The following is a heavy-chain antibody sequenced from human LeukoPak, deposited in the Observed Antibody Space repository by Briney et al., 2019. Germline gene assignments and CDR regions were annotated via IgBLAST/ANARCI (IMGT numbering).Heavy chain of an antibody. CDR3: ARDDVH. Sequence: SETLSLTCAVYGGSFSGYYWSWIRQPPGKGLEWIGRIYTSGSTNYNPSLKSRVTMSVDTSKNQFSLKLSSVTAADTAVYYCARDDVHWGQGTLVTVSS. CDR2: IYTSGST. J-gene: IGHJ4*02. CDR1: GGSFSGYY. D-gene: IGHD3-16*01. V-gene: IGHV4-59*10.